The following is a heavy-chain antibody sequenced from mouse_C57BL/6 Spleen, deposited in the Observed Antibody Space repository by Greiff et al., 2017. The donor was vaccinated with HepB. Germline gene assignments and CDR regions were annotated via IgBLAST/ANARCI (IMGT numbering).Heavy chain of an antibody. Sequence: QVQLQQPGAELVRPGASVKLSCKASGYTFTSYWMHWVKQRPGQGLEWIGEIDPSDSYTNYNQKFKGKSTLTVDKSSSTAYMQLSSLTSEDSAVYYGACCCGYQYCAVDYWGQVTTVTVSS. CDR2: IDPSDSYT. CDR1: GYTFTSYW. CDR3: ACCCGYQYCAVDY. V-gene: IGHV1-69*01. J-gene: IGHJ4*01. D-gene: IGHD2-2*01.